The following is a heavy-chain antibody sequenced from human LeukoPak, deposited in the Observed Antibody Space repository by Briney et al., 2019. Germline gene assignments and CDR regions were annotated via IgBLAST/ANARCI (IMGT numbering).Heavy chain of an antibody. CDR3: ARGFWSGYHRFDY. Sequence: PSETLSLTCAVYGGSFSGYYWSWIRQPPGKGLEWIGEINHSGSTNYNPPLKSRVTISVDTSKNQFSLKLSSVTAADTAVYYCARGFWSGYHRFDYWGQGTLVTVSS. CDR1: GGSFSGYY. J-gene: IGHJ4*02. D-gene: IGHD3-3*01. V-gene: IGHV4-34*01. CDR2: INHSGST.